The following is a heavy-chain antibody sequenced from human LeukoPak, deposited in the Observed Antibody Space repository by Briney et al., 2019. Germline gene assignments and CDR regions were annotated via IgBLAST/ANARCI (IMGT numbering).Heavy chain of an antibody. CDR2: IKQDGSEK. Sequence: GGSLTLSCAASGFTFSSYWMSWVRQAPGKGLEWVANIKQDGSEKYYVDSLKGRFTISRDNAKNSMYLQMNSRRGDDTAIYYCARDATLMPGTVYLDYWGQGALVTVSS. CDR3: ARDATLMPGTVYLDY. D-gene: IGHD2-15*01. V-gene: IGHV3-7*01. J-gene: IGHJ4*02. CDR1: GFTFSSYW.